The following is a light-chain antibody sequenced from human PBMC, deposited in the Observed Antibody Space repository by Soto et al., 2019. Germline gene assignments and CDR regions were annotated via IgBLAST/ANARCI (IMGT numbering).Light chain of an antibody. V-gene: IGLV1-44*01. CDR2: SDN. CDR3: AAWDDSLHGCV. Sequence: QSVLTQPPSESGTPGQRVTSSCSGSISNIGTYSVSWYQQFPVTAPRLLIYSDNQRPSGVPDRFSASKSGASASLAISGLQSEDEADFYCAAWDDSLHGCVFGTRTKVTVL. J-gene: IGLJ1*01. CDR1: ISNIGTYS.